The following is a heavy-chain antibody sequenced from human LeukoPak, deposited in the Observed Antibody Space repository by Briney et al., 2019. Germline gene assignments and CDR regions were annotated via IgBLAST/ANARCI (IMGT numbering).Heavy chain of an antibody. Sequence: PSETVSLTCTVCGASISSYYWSWIRQPPGKGLEWIGYISYSGSTNYNPSLKSRVTISADTSKNQVSLTLSSVTAADTAVYYCARHPELYFFDYWGQGTLVTVSS. V-gene: IGHV4-59*08. D-gene: IGHD3-10*01. CDR3: ARHPELYFFDY. J-gene: IGHJ4*02. CDR2: ISYSGST. CDR1: GASISSYY.